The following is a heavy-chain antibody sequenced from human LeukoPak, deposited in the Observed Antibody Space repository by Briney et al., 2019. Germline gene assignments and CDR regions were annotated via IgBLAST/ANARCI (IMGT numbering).Heavy chain of an antibody. J-gene: IGHJ4*02. D-gene: IGHD3-22*01. CDR3: ARGRAGDSSGYYYSDY. Sequence: PSETLSLTCAVYGGSFSGYYWSWIRQPPGKGLERIGEINHSGSTNYNPSLKSRVTISVDTSKNQFSLELSSVTAADTAVYYCARGRAGDSSGYYYSDYWGQGTLVTVSS. CDR2: INHSGST. V-gene: IGHV4-34*01. CDR1: GGSFSGYY.